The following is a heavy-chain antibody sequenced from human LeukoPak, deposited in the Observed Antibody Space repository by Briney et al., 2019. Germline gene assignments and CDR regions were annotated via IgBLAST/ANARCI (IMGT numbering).Heavy chain of an antibody. V-gene: IGHV3-66*02. D-gene: IGHD3-22*01. CDR1: GFTVSSNY. Sequence: GGSLRLSCAASGFTVSSNYMSWVRQAPGKGLEWVSVIYSGGSTYYADSVKGRFTISRDNSKNTLYLQMNSLRAEDTAVYYCARVPSDPYYYDSSGYKGLNYYYMDVWGKGTTVTVSS. J-gene: IGHJ6*03. CDR2: IYSGGST. CDR3: ARVPSDPYYYDSSGYKGLNYYYMDV.